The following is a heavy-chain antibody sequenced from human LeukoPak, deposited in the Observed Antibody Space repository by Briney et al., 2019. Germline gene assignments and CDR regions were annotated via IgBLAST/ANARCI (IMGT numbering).Heavy chain of an antibody. J-gene: IGHJ2*01. V-gene: IGHV4-34*01. CDR1: GGSLSGYY. CDR2: INHSGST. D-gene: IGHD3-9*01. Sequence: PSETLSLTCAVYGGSLSGYYWSWIRQPPGKGLEWIGEINHSGSTNYNPSLKSRVTISVDTSKNQFSLKLSSVTAADTAVYYCARQHTYYDILTGYYRDWYFDLWGRGTLVTVSS. CDR3: ARQHTYYDILTGYYRDWYFDL.